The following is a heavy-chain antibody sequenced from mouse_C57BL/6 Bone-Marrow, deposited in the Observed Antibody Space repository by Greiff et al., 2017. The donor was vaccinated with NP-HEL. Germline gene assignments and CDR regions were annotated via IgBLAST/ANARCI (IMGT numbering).Heavy chain of an antibody. CDR3: ARTTVVESGAMDY. CDR2: ISSGSSTI. D-gene: IGHD1-1*01. CDR1: GFTFSDYG. Sequence: EVKVEESGGGLVKPGGSLKLSCAASGFTFSDYGMHWVRQAPEKGLEWVAYISSGSSTIYYADTVKGRFTISRDNAKNTLFLQMTSLRSEDTAMYYCARTTVVESGAMDYWGQGTSVTVSS. V-gene: IGHV5-17*01. J-gene: IGHJ4*01.